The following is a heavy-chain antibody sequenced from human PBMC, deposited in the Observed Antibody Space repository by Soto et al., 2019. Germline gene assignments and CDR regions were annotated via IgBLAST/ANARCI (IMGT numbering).Heavy chain of an antibody. V-gene: IGHV1-69*12. D-gene: IGHD3-22*01. CDR2: IIPIFGTA. Sequence: VQLVQSGAEVKKPGSSVKVSCKASGGTFSSYAISWVRQAPGQGHEWMGGIIPIFGTANYAQKFQGRVTITADESTSTAYMELSSLRPEDTAVYYCARDSVARYDSSGYTFDYWGQGTLVTVSS. CDR1: GGTFSSYA. J-gene: IGHJ4*02. CDR3: ARDSVARYDSSGYTFDY.